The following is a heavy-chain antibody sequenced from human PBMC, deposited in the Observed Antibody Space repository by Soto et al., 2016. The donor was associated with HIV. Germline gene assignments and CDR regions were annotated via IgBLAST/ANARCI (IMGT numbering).Heavy chain of an antibody. CDR2: VKSKVDGGTI. D-gene: IGHD6-25*01. CDR3: TTVGRGTRDY. V-gene: IGHV3-15*01. CDR1: GFSFNNVW. Sequence: EVQLEESGGGLVKPGGSLRLSCAASGFSFNNVWLSWVRQAPGKGLEWLGRVKSKVDGGTIDYAAPVKDRFSISRDESKKTRCNLQMNSLKTEDTGLYYCTTVGRGTRDYWGQGNPGHRFL. J-gene: IGHJ4*02.